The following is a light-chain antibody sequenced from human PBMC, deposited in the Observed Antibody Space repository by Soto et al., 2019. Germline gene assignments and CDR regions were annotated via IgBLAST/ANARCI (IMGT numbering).Light chain of an antibody. CDR1: SSDVGGYNY. J-gene: IGLJ1*01. CDR2: DVS. V-gene: IGLV2-14*01. CDR3: SSYTSSSTSV. Sequence: QPVLTQPASVSGSPGQSITISCTGTSSDVGGYNYVSWYQQHPGKAPKLMIYDVSNRPSGVSNRFSGSKSGNTASLTISGLQAEDEADYYCSSYTSSSTSVFGTGTKLTVL.